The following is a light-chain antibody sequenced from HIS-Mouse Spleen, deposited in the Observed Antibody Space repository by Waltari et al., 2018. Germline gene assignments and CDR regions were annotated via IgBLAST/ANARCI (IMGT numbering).Light chain of an antibody. Sequence: QSALTQPASVSGSPGQSITISCTGTSSDVGGYNYVSWYQQPPGKAPKLMIYDCINRPSGVSNRFSGSKSGNTASLTISGLQAEDEADYYCSSYTSSSTEVFGGGTKLTVL. CDR1: SSDVGGYNY. CDR3: SSYTSSSTEV. V-gene: IGLV2-14*03. J-gene: IGLJ2*01. CDR2: DCI.